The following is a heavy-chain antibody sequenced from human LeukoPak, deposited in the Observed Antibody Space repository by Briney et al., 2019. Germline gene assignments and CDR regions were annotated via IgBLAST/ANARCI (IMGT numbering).Heavy chain of an antibody. Sequence: GGSLRLSCAASGFTFTNNFMSWVRQAPGKGLEGVAFIRYDGSNKYYADSVKGRFTISRDNSKNTLYLQMNSLRAEDTAVYYCANFYCSGGSCHFQHWGQGTLVTVSS. J-gene: IGHJ1*01. D-gene: IGHD2-15*01. CDR3: ANFYCSGGSCHFQH. V-gene: IGHV3-30*02. CDR2: IRYDGSNK. CDR1: GFTFTNNF.